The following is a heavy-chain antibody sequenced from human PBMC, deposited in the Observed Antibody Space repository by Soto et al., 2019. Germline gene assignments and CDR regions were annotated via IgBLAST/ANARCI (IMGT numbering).Heavy chain of an antibody. CDR1: GDSISNTFYY. Sequence: QLQLHESGPGRVRPSETLSLTCNVSGDSISNTFYYWGWIRQPPGKGLEWIGSISYTGSTFYNPSLKSRLSLSIDRSRSQFSLKVASVTASDTALYYCVSESVERLTFFDYWGQGALVTVSS. J-gene: IGHJ4*02. V-gene: IGHV4-39*02. CDR2: ISYTGST. CDR3: VSESVERLTFFDY. D-gene: IGHD1-26*01.